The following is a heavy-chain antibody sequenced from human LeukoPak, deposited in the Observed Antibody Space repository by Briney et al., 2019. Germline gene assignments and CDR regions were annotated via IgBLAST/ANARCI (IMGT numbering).Heavy chain of an antibody. CDR2: IRSDRVTT. V-gene: IGHV3-23*01. J-gene: IGHJ5*02. D-gene: IGHD1-1*01. CDR1: GFTFSNYA. CDR3: ARVQLSAEGGELDP. Sequence: GGSLRLSCAASGFTFSNYAMSWVRQAPGKGLEWVSAIRSDRVTTYGADSVKGRFTISRDNSKSTLYLEMKSLRADDTAVYYCARVQLSAEGGELDPWGQGTLVIVSS.